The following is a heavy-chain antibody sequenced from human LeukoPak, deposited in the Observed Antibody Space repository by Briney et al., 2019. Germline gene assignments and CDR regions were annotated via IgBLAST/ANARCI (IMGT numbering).Heavy chain of an antibody. J-gene: IGHJ4*02. CDR3: WRRNCSGGSYAYYFNY. CDR2: IIHSGST. D-gene: IGHD2-15*01. Sequence: LETPSLTCAVHGGSFSGSYWSSIRQPPGKGVEWMWEIIHSGSTNYNPSLKSRVTISVETSKNQFSLKLSSVTAAYTAGYYCWRRNCSGGSYAYYFNYWGQGTLVTVSS. CDR1: GGSFSGSY. V-gene: IGHV4-34*12.